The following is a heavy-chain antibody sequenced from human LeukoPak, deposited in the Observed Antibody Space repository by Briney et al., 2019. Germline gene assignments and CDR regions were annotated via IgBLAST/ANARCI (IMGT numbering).Heavy chain of an antibody. D-gene: IGHD2-2*02. CDR2: IYYSGST. CDR3: ARDLSYCSSTSCYRFDP. Sequence: SQTLSLTCTVSGGSISSGGYYWRWIRQHPGKGLEWIGYIYYSGSTYYNPSLKSRVTISVDTSKNQFSLKLSSVTAADTAVYYCARDLSYCSSTSCYRFDPWGQGTLVTVSS. CDR1: GGSISSGGYY. V-gene: IGHV4-31*03. J-gene: IGHJ5*02.